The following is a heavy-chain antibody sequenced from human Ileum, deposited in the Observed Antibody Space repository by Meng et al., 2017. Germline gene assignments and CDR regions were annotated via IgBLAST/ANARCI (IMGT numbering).Heavy chain of an antibody. Sequence: GGSLRLSCAASGFTVSSIYMSWVRQAPGKGLEWVSVIQSGGRTYYADSVKGRFTISRDHSKNTLYLQMNSLRVEDTAVYYCAKDPGYGLGNYYGDYWGQGTLVTVSS. CDR2: IQSGGRT. D-gene: IGHD3-10*01. CDR3: AKDPGYGLGNYYGDY. J-gene: IGHJ4*02. V-gene: IGHV3-66*02. CDR1: GFTVSSIY.